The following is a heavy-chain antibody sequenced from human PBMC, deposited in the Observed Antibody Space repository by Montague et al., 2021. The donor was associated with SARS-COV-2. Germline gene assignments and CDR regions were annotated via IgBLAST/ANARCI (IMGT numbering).Heavy chain of an antibody. V-gene: IGHV3-74*01. CDR1: GFTFSTYW. D-gene: IGHD3-10*01. CDR3: ARLYGSGSYYYDY. J-gene: IGHJ4*02. Sequence: SLRLSCATSGFTFSTYWMHWVRQAPGKGLMWVSRISRDGSDKTYADSVKGRFTISRDNAKNTVYLQMNSLRADDTAVYYCARLYGSGSYYYDYWGQGTLVTVSS. CDR2: ISRDGSDK.